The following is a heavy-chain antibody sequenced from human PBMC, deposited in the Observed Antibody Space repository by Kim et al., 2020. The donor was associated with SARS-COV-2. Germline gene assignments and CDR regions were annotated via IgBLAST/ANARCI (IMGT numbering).Heavy chain of an antibody. D-gene: IGHD4-17*01. Sequence: SETLSLTCTVSGGSISSYYWSWIRQPPGKGLEWIGYIYYSGSTNYNPSLKSRVTISVDTSKNQFSLKLSSVTAADTAVYYCARAPRYGDMYFDYWGQGTLVTVSS. V-gene: IGHV4-59*01. J-gene: IGHJ4*02. CDR1: GGSISSYY. CDR3: ARAPRYGDMYFDY. CDR2: IYYSGST.